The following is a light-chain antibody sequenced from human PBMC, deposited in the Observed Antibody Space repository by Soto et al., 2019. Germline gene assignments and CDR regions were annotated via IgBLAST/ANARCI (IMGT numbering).Light chain of an antibody. CDR2: LEGSGSY. V-gene: IGLV4-60*02. Sequence: QLVLTQSSSASASLGSSVKLTCTLSSGHSSYIIAWHQQQPGKDPRYLMKLEGSGSYNKGSGVPDRFSGSSSGADRYLTISNLQFEDEADYYCETWDSNIHWVFGGGTKVTVL. CDR3: ETWDSNIHWV. J-gene: IGLJ3*02. CDR1: SGHSSYI.